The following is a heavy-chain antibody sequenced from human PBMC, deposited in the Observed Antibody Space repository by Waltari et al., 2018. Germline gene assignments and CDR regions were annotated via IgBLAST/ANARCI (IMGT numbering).Heavy chain of an antibody. J-gene: IGHJ4*02. CDR3: VKGHYYDNNGYFDY. CDR2: INFNSDKI. Sequence: EVQLVESGGSLVQPGRSLSLSCAAPGFRFDDSARHWVRQSPGKGLEWVSGINFNSDKINYADSVKGRFTISRDNAKNSLYLQINSLRAEDTALYYCVKGHYYDNNGYFDYWGQGTLVTVSS. D-gene: IGHD3-22*01. CDR1: GFRFDDSA. V-gene: IGHV3-9*01.